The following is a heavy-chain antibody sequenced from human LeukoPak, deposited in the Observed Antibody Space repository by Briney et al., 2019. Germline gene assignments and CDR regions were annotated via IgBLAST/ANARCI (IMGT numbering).Heavy chain of an antibody. CDR3: ARRGAGSCSGGSCNVYFDY. V-gene: IGHV4-39*01. Sequence: SETLSLTCTVSGASISSSTYYWGWIRQPPGKGLEWIGNIYYSVCTYYNPSLKSRVTISVDTSKNQFSLKLNSVTAADTALYYCARRGAGSCSGGSCNVYFDYWGQGTLLTVSS. CDR2: IYYSVCT. J-gene: IGHJ4*02. D-gene: IGHD2-15*01. CDR1: GASISSSTYY.